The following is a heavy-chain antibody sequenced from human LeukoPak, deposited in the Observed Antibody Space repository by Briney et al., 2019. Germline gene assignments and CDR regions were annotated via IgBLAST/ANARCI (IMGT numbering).Heavy chain of an antibody. J-gene: IGHJ4*02. CDR2: IIPILGIA. D-gene: IGHD6-6*01. Sequence: GASVKVSCRASGGXFSSYAISWVRQAPGQGLEWMGRIIPILGIANYAQKFQGRVTITADKSTSTAYMQLSSLRSEDTAVYYCARDLLYSSSSADYWGQGTLVTVSS. V-gene: IGHV1-69*04. CDR3: ARDLLYSSSSADY. CDR1: GGXFSSYA.